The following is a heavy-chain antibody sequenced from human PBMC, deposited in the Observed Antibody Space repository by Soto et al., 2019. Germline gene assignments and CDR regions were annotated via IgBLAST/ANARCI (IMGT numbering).Heavy chain of an antibody. Sequence: QLQLQESGPGLVKPSETLSLTCTVSGGSISSISYYWGWIRQPPGKGLEWIGSIYYSGSTYYNPSLKGRVTTSVDTSKTQFSLKLSSVTAADTAVYYCAGGRGDYYYGMDVWGQGTTVTVSS. CDR1: GGSISSISYY. CDR3: AGGRGDYYYGMDV. D-gene: IGHD3-10*01. CDR2: IYYSGST. J-gene: IGHJ6*02. V-gene: IGHV4-39*01.